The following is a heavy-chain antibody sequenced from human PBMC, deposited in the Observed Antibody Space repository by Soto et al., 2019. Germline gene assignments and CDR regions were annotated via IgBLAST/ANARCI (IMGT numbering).Heavy chain of an antibody. CDR1: GGSSRNFV. Sequence: QVQLVQSGAEVKKPGSSVKVSCKASGGSSRNFVISWVRQAPGQGLEWMGGIIPNSGTTNYAQKFQGKVTITADESTSTAYMELSGLTSEDTSLYYCARDLGGEATIRFWGQGTLVTVSS. D-gene: IGHD3-16*01. CDR3: ARDLGGEATIRF. V-gene: IGHV1-69*01. CDR2: IIPNSGTT. J-gene: IGHJ4*02.